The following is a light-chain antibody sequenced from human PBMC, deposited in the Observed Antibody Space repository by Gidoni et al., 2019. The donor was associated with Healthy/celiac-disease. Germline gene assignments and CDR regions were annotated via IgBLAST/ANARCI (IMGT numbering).Light chain of an antibody. CDR2: AAS. V-gene: IGKV3-15*01. CDR3: QQYNNWPTWT. Sequence: EIVMMQSSATLSVSPGERATLSCRASQSVSSNLAWYQQKPGQAPGLLISAASTRATAIPARFSGSGSGTEFTLTISSLQSEDYAVYYYQQYNNWPTWTFGQGTKVEIK. J-gene: IGKJ1*01. CDR1: QSVSSN.